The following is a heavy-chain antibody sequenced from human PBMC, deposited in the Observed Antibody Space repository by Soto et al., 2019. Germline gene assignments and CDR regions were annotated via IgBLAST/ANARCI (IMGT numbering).Heavy chain of an antibody. CDR1: GYAFTIYG. V-gene: IGHV1-18*01. D-gene: IGHD6-13*01. J-gene: IGHJ5*02. Sequence: QVQLVQSGAEVTKPGASVKVSCKASGYAFTIYGITWVQQSHGQGLEWMGWISVNNDKTNYAQKFPGRVTMTSDTSTSTAYMELRSLRPDDTALYYCARGQQLAWFDPWGQGTLVTVSS. CDR2: ISVNNDKT. CDR3: ARGQQLAWFDP.